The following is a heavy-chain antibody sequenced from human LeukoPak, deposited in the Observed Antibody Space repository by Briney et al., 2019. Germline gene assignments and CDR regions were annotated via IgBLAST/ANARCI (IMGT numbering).Heavy chain of an antibody. CDR2: IIPIFGTA. J-gene: IGHJ6*02. CDR3: RVAAAGSSDYGMDV. CDR1: GGTFSRNA. V-gene: IGHV1-69*13. Sequence: SVKVSCKASGGTFSRNAISWVRQAPGQGLEWMGGIIPIFGTANYAQKFQGRVTITADESTSTAYMELSSLRSEDTAVYYCRVAAAGSSDYGMDVWGQGTTVTVSS. D-gene: IGHD6-13*01.